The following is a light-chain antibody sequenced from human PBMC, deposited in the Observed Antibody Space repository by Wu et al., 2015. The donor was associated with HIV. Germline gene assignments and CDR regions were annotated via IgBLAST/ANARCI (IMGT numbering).Light chain of an antibody. CDR3: QQFNSYRYT. Sequence: AIQLTQSPSSLSAFVGDRVTITCRASQGISSALAWYQQKPGKTPKLLIYDASSLESGVPSRFSGSGSGTDFTLTISSLQPEDFATYYCQQFNSYRYTFGQGTKLEIK. CDR1: QGISSA. J-gene: IGKJ2*01. CDR2: DAS. V-gene: IGKV1-13*02.